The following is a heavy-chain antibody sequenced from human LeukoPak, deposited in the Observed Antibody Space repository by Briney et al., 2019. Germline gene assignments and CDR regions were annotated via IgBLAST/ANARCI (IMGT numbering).Heavy chain of an antibody. CDR3: ARTFWSGYFAQSSFSGWFDP. Sequence: PSETLSLTCTVSGGSISSGDYYWSWIRQPPGKGLEWIGYIYYSGSTYYNPSLKSRVTISVDTSKNQFSLKLSSVTAADTAVYYCARTFWSGYFAQSSFSGWFDPWGQGTLVTVSS. CDR2: IYYSGST. CDR1: GGSISSGDYY. J-gene: IGHJ5*02. V-gene: IGHV4-30-4*01. D-gene: IGHD3-3*01.